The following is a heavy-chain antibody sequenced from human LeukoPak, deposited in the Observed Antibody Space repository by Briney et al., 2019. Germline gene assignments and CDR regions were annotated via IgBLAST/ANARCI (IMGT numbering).Heavy chain of an antibody. J-gene: IGHJ6*03. Sequence: GESLKISCKGSGYSFTSYWIGWVRQMPGKGLEWMGIIYPGDSDTRYSPSFQGQVTSSADKSISTAYLQWSSLKASDTAMYYCARRGVAAADYYYYMDVWGKGTTVTVSS. CDR2: IYPGDSDT. D-gene: IGHD6-13*01. CDR3: ARRGVAAADYYYYMDV. CDR1: GYSFTSYW. V-gene: IGHV5-51*01.